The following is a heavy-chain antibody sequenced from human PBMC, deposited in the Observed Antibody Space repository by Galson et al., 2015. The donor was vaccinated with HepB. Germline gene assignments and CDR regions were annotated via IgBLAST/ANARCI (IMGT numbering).Heavy chain of an antibody. CDR3: ARDMAGVITIYNYYGMDV. V-gene: IGHV3-48*02. CDR1: GFTFSGSG. CDR2: ISYSSSTR. Sequence: SLRLSCAASGFTFSGSGIHWVRQAPGKGLEWVSYISYSSSTRYYADSVKGRFTISRDNAKNSLYLQMNSLRDEDAAVYFCARDMAGVITIYNYYGMDVWGQGALVTVSS. D-gene: IGHD3-16*02. J-gene: IGHJ6*02.